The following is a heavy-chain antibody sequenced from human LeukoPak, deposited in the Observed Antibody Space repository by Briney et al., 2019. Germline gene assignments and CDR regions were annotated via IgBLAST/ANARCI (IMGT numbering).Heavy chain of an antibody. Sequence: PGGSLRLSCAASGFTFSSYAMHWVRQAPGKGLEWVAVISYDGSNKYYADSVKGRFTISRDNSKNTLYLQMNSLSAEDTAVYYCARGDPSSSWYFDYWGQGTLVTVSS. CDR1: GFTFSSYA. J-gene: IGHJ4*02. CDR2: ISYDGSNK. V-gene: IGHV3-30-3*01. CDR3: ARGDPSSSWYFDY. D-gene: IGHD6-13*01.